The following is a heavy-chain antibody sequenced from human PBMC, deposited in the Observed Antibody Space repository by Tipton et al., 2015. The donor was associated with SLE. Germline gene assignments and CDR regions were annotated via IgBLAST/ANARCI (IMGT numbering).Heavy chain of an antibody. J-gene: IGHJ6*03. D-gene: IGHD6-25*01. V-gene: IGHV3-23*01. Sequence: SGVIFSTLAMSWVRQAPGKGLEWVSGIRGSGGSTYYADSVKGRFTISRDNSKNTLYLQMNSLRAEDTAVYYCARDRAAQYYSYYYMDVWGKGTTVTISS. CDR3: ARDRAAQYYSYYYMDV. CDR1: GVIFSTLA. CDR2: IRGSGGST.